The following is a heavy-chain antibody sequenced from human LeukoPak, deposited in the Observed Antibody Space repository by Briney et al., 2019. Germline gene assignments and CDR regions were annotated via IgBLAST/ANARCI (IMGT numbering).Heavy chain of an antibody. J-gene: IGHJ4*02. D-gene: IGHD6-19*01. CDR1: GGSIISGTYS. CDR2: ICHSGST. CDR3: ARAKNMIAVAGFDY. Sequence: SETLSLTCAVSGGSIISGTYSWSWIRQPPGKGLEWIGYICHSGSTYYNPSLKSRVTISVDESKNQFSLKLSSVTAADTAVYYCARAKNMIAVAGFDYWGQGTLVTVSS. V-gene: IGHV4-30-2*01.